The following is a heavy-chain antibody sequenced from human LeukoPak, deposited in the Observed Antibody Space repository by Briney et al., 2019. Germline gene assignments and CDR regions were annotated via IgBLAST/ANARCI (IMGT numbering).Heavy chain of an antibody. CDR2: IYPGDSDI. J-gene: IGHJ4*02. V-gene: IGHV5-51*01. Sequence: GESLKISCKGYGYDFTNYWVGWVRQMPGKGLEWMGIIYPGDSDIRYSPSFQGQASISADKSISTAYLQWSSLKASDTAIYYCARLLRLDIVTISDYWGQGPLVTVSS. CDR1: GYDFTNYW. D-gene: IGHD5-24*01. CDR3: ARLLRLDIVTISDY.